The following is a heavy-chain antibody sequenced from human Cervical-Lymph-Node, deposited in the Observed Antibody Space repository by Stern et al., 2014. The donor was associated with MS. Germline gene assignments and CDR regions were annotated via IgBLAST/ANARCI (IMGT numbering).Heavy chain of an antibody. CDR2: ISYIGST. V-gene: IGHV4-31*03. D-gene: IGHD3-16*01. Sequence: QVQLQESGPGLVKPSQTLSLTCTVSGASISTVGYYWSWIRPHPGKGLEWIAYISYIGSTYYTPSVKSRVSISADTSKNQFSLNLTSVTAADTALYYCARSDRLWGSFDYWGQGTLVAVSS. CDR1: GASISTVGYY. J-gene: IGHJ4*02. CDR3: ARSDRLWGSFDY.